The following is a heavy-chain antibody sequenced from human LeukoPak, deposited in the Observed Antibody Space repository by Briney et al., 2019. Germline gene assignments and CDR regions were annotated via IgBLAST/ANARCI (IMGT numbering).Heavy chain of an antibody. J-gene: IGHJ4*02. CDR3: AKDWYITGTTLLFDY. CDR1: GFTVRSNY. D-gene: IGHD1-20*01. Sequence: PGGSLRLSCAASGFTVRSNYMSWVRQAPGKGLEWVSVIYSGGSTYYVDSVKGRFTISRDNSKNTLYLQMNSLRAEDTAVYYCAKDWYITGTTLLFDYWGQGTLVTVSS. CDR2: IYSGGST. V-gene: IGHV3-66*02.